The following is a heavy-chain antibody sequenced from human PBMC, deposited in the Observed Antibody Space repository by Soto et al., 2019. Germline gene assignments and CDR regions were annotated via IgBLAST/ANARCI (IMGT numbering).Heavy chain of an antibody. CDR3: ATPVKYTSGWYLFNY. CDR1: GGSISNNNYY. D-gene: IGHD6-19*01. J-gene: IGHJ4*02. Sequence: QLRLQESGPGLVKPSETLSLTCTVSGGSISNNNYYWGWVRQPPGEGLEWIGSISYSGSTSYNPSLKSRVTIFVDTSKNQFSLKLSYVTAADTAIYYCATPVKYTSGWYLFNYWGQGTLVTVSS. CDR2: ISYSGST. V-gene: IGHV4-39*01.